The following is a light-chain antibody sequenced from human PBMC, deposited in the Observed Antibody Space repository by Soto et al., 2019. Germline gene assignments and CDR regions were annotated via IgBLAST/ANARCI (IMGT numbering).Light chain of an antibody. CDR1: SSDVGSYNL. CDR3: CSYASSSTYV. Sequence: QCALNKAVSGSGFPGQSITISCTGTSSDVGSYNLVSRYQQHPGKAPKLMIYEGTKRPSGVSDRFSGSRSGNTASLTISGLQAEDEADYYCCSYASSSTYVFGTGTKVTVL. J-gene: IGLJ1*01. CDR2: EGT. V-gene: IGLV2-23*01.